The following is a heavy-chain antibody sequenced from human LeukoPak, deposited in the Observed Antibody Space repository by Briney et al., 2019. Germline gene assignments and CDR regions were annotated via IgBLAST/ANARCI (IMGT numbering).Heavy chain of an antibody. CDR1: GGSISSSNW. CDR2: IKKDGSEK. J-gene: IGHJ4*02. Sequence: PSGTLSLTCAVSGGSISSSNWWSWVRQPPGKGLEWVANIKKDGSEKYYVDSVKGRFTISRDNAKTSLYLQMNSLRAEDTAVYYCARDLSGVTGYTYGRGIDYWGQGTLVTVSS. D-gene: IGHD5-18*01. CDR3: ARDLSGVTGYTYGRGIDY. V-gene: IGHV3-7*01.